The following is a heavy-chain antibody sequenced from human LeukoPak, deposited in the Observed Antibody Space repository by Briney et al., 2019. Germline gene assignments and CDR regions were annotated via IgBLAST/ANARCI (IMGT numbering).Heavy chain of an antibody. D-gene: IGHD2-2*01. CDR3: ARYGGNVVVPAVLDY. Sequence: SETLSLTCAVYGGSFSGYYWSWIRQPPGKGLEWIGEINHSGSTNYNPSLKSRVTISVDTSKNQFSLNLSSVTAADTAVYYCARYGGNVVVPAVLDYWGQGTLVTVSS. V-gene: IGHV4-34*01. CDR1: GGSFSGYY. J-gene: IGHJ4*02. CDR2: INHSGST.